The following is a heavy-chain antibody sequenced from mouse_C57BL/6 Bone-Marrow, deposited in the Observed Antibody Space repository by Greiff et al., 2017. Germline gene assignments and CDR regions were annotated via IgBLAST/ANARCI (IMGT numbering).Heavy chain of an antibody. J-gene: IGHJ3*01. Sequence: QVQLQQPGAELVKPGASVKLSCKASGYTFTSYWMQWVKQRPGQGLEWIGEIDPSDSYTNYNQKFKGKATLTVDTSSSTAYMQRSSLTAEDSAVYYCARDGYYDWFAYWGQGTLVTVSA. CDR1: GYTFTSYW. V-gene: IGHV1-50*01. D-gene: IGHD2-3*01. CDR2: IDPSDSYT. CDR3: ARDGYYDWFAY.